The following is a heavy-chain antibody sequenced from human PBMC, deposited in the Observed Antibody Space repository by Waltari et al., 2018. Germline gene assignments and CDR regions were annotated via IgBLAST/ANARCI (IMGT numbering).Heavy chain of an antibody. CDR1: GFTVSSNY. CDR3: ARDSRGGLFFDY. Sequence: EVQLVESGGGFIQSGGSLRLSCAASGFTVSSNYMSWVRQAPGKGLEWVSVIFSDGRTYYADSVKGRFTISRDNSKNTLYLQINSLRAEVTAVYYCARDSRGGLFFDYWGQGTLVTVSS. CDR2: IFSDGRT. J-gene: IGHJ4*02. V-gene: IGHV3-53*01.